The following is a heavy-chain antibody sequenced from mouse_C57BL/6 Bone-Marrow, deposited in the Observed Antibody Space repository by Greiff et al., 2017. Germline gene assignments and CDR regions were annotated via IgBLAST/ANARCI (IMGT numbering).Heavy chain of an antibody. D-gene: IGHD1-1*01. CDR2: ISGGGDYI. J-gene: IGHJ4*01. V-gene: IGHV5-9-1*02. CDR1: GFTFSSYA. Sequence: EVKLVESGEGLVKPGGSLKLSCAASGFTFSSYAMSWVRQTPEPRLEWVAYISGGGDYIYYADTVKGRFTISRDNARNTLYLQMSSLKSEDTAMYYSVTTVVDYAMDYWGQGTSVTVSS. CDR3: VTTVVDYAMDY.